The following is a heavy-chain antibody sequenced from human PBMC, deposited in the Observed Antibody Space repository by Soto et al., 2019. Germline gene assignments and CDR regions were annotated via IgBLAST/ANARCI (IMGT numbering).Heavy chain of an antibody. Sequence: QVQLVESGGGLVKPGGSLRLSCAASGFTFSDYFMSWIRQPPGKGLEWGSYISSSGSTIYYADSVKGRFTISRDNAKNLLEFQMESLRAEDTGVYYCAREVETATRGSFDYWGQGTLVTVSS. CDR1: GFTFSDYF. D-gene: IGHD1-1*01. CDR3: AREVETATRGSFDY. J-gene: IGHJ4*02. CDR2: ISSSGSTI. V-gene: IGHV3-11*01.